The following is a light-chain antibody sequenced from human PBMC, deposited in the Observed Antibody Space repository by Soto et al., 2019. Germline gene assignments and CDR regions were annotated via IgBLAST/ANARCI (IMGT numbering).Light chain of an antibody. CDR2: EII. Sequence: QSVLTQPASVSGSPGQSITISCAGTYNDVGGHNYVSWYQQHPGTAPKLIIYEIINRPSGVSSRFSGSRSGNTASLTISGLQAEDEADYYCSSYTSSSTIVFGGGTQLTVL. CDR3: SSYTSSSTIV. J-gene: IGLJ2*01. V-gene: IGLV2-14*01. CDR1: YNDVGGHNY.